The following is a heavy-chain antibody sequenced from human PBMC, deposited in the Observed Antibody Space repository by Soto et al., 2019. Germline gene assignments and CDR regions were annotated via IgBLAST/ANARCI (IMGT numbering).Heavy chain of an antibody. CDR3: ARDRPDLPPHAFDI. Sequence: ASVKVSCKASGYTFTSYGISWVRQAPGQGLECMGWISAYNGNTNYAQKLQGRVTMTTDTSTSTAYMELRSLRSDDTAVYYCARDRPDLPPHAFDIWGQGTMVTVSS. CDR1: GYTFTSYG. J-gene: IGHJ3*02. CDR2: ISAYNGNT. V-gene: IGHV1-18*01.